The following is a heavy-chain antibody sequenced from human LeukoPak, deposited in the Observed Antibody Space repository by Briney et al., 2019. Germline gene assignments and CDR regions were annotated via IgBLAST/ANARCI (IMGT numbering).Heavy chain of an antibody. Sequence: SETLSLTCNVSGGSISSYYWSWIRQPPGKGLEWIGYIYYSGTTNYNPSLKSRVTMSVDTSKNQFSLKLSSVTAADTAVYYCAKDSSTWGNLAGHFESRGQGTLVTVSS. J-gene: IGHJ4*02. V-gene: IGHV4-59*12. CDR1: GGSISSYY. CDR3: AKDSSTWGNLAGHFES. D-gene: IGHD6-13*01. CDR2: IYYSGTT.